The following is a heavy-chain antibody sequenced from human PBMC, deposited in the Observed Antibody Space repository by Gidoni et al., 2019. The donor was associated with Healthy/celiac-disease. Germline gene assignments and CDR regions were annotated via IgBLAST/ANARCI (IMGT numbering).Heavy chain of an antibody. J-gene: IGHJ5*02. CDR3: ARVKWELLGPSWFDP. V-gene: IGHV3-66*01. CDR1: GLPVSSNY. CDR2: IDSGGST. D-gene: IGHD1-26*01. Sequence: EVQLVASGGGLVQPGGSLRLSCSASGLPVSSNYMSWVRQAPGKGLEWGSVIDSGGSTYYADAVKGRFTISRDNSKNTLYLQMNSLRAEDTAVYYCARVKWELLGPSWFDPWGQGTLVTVSS.